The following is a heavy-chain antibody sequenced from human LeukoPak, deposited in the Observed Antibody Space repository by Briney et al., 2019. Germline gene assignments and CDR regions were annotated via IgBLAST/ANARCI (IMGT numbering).Heavy chain of an antibody. J-gene: IGHJ3*02. CDR1: GFHFRSFS. V-gene: IGHV3-21*01. CDR3: AIEFFSWVDAFDI. D-gene: IGHD6-13*01. CDR2: ISSSSSYI. Sequence: GSLRLSCAASGFHFRSFSMDWVRQAPGKGLEWVSSISSSSSYIYYADSVKGRFTISRDNAKNSLYLQMNSLRAEDTAVYYCAIEFFSWVDAFDIWGQGTMVTVSS.